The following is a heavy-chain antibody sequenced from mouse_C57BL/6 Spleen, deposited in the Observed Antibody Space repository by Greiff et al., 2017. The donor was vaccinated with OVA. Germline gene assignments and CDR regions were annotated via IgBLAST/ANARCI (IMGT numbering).Heavy chain of an antibody. J-gene: IGHJ2*01. CDR3: ARGDLLRYLDY. V-gene: IGHV1-82*01. D-gene: IGHD1-1*01. CDR1: GYAFSSSW. Sequence: VQRVESGPELVKPGASVKISCKASGYAFSSSWMNWVKQRPGKGLEWIGRIYPGDGDTNYNGKFKGKATLTADKSSSTAYMQLSSLTSEDSAVYFCARGDLLRYLDYWGQGTTLTVSS. CDR2: IYPGDGDT.